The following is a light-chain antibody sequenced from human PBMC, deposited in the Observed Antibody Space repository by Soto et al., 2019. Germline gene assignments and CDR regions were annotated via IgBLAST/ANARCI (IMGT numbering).Light chain of an antibody. V-gene: IGKV3-20*01. J-gene: IGKJ2*01. CDR3: QQFDGSRPAFT. Sequence: ESLLTQSPGTLSLSPGERATLSCRASQTVNSRHLNWYQHKPGQAPRLLIYGASIRAAGIPDRFSGSRSGADFRLTITRLEREDSAVYYCQQFDGSRPAFTFGQGTKLEI. CDR1: QTVNSRH. CDR2: GAS.